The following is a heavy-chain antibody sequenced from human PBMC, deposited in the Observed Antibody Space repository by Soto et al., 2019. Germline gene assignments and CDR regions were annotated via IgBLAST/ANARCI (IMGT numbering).Heavy chain of an antibody. V-gene: IGHV1-18*01. CDR3: ARGRPVEWLLSAVPLDI. Sequence: ASVKVSCKASGYTFTSYVISWVRQGLGQGLEWMGWISAYNGNTNYAQKLQGRVTMTTDTSTSTAYMELRSLRSDDTAVYYCARGRPVEWLLSAVPLDIWGQGTMVTVSS. D-gene: IGHD3-3*01. J-gene: IGHJ3*02. CDR1: GYTFTSYV. CDR2: ISAYNGNT.